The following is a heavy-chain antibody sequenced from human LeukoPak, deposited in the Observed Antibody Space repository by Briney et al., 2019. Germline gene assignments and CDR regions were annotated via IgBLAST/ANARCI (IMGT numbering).Heavy chain of an antibody. Sequence: TSETLSLTCAVYGGSFSGYYWSWIRQPPGKGLEWIGEINHSGSTIYNPSLKSRVTISVDTSKNQFSLKLSSVTAADTAVYYCASATMVRGVINWGQGTLVTVSS. CDR3: ASATMVRGVIN. D-gene: IGHD3-10*01. J-gene: IGHJ4*02. CDR2: INHSGST. CDR1: GGSFSGYY. V-gene: IGHV4-34*01.